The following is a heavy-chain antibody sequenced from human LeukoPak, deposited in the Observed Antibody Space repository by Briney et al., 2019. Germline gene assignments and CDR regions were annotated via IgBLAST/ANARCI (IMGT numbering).Heavy chain of an antibody. CDR2: IIPILGIA. V-gene: IGHV1-69*04. J-gene: IGHJ5*02. Sequence: GASVKVSCKASGGTFSSYAISWVRQAPGQGLEWMGRIIPILGIANYAQKFQGRVTITADKSTSTAYMELSSLRSEDTAVYYCARHWLSENWFDPWGQGTLVTVSS. D-gene: IGHD3-9*01. CDR1: GGTFSSYA. CDR3: ARHWLSENWFDP.